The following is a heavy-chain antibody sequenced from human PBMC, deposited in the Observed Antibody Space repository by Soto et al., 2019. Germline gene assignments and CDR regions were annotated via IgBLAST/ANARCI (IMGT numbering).Heavy chain of an antibody. Sequence: PSETLSLTCTVSGGSISSGGYYWSWIRQHPGKGLEWIGYIYYSGSTYYNPSLKSRVTISVDTSKNQFSLKLSSVTAADTAVYYCARVKDYGGIDFDYWGQGTLVTVSS. D-gene: IGHD4-17*01. V-gene: IGHV4-31*03. J-gene: IGHJ4*02. CDR2: IYYSGST. CDR1: GGSISSGGYY. CDR3: ARVKDYGGIDFDY.